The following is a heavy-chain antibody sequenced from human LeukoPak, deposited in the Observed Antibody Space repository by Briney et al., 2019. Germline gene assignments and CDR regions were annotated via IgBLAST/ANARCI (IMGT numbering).Heavy chain of an antibody. J-gene: IGHJ5*02. Sequence: SETLSLTCTVSGGSISSSSYYWGWIRQPPGKGLEWIGSIYYSGSTYYNPSLKSRVTISVDTSKNQFSLKLSSVTAADTAVYYCARQNVDTAMVTDDPWGQGTLVTVSS. D-gene: IGHD5-18*01. CDR2: IYYSGST. V-gene: IGHV4-39*01. CDR3: ARQNVDTAMVTDDP. CDR1: GGSISSSSYY.